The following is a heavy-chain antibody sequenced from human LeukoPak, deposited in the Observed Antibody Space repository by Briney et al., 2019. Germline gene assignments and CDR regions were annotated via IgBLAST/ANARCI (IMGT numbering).Heavy chain of an antibody. D-gene: IGHD3-3*01. J-gene: IGHJ4*02. CDR3: AREPKPRLITILDGGFDY. CDR1: GGSISSGSYY. Sequence: SETLSLTCTVSGGSISSGSYYWSWIRQPAGKGLEWIGRIYTSGSTNYNPSLKSRVTISVDTSKNQFSLKLSSVTAADTAVYYCAREPKPRLITILDGGFDYWGQGTLVTVSS. V-gene: IGHV4-61*02. CDR2: IYTSGST.